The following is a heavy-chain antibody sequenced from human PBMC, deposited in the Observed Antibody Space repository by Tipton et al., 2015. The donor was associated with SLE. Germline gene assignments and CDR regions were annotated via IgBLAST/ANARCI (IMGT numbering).Heavy chain of an antibody. CDR2: IRYDGSNK. CDR1: GFTFSSYG. Sequence: PLRLSCAASGFTFSSYGMHWVRQAPGKGLERMAFIRYDGSNKYYADSVKGRFTISRDNSKNTLYLQMNSLRAEDTAVYYCAGVREGPFDYWGQGTLVTVSS. J-gene: IGHJ4*02. D-gene: IGHD1-26*01. V-gene: IGHV3-30*02. CDR3: AGVREGPFDY.